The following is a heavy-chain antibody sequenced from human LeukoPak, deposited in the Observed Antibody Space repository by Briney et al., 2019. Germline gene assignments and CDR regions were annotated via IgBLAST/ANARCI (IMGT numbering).Heavy chain of an antibody. CDR2: IRSKAYGGTT. J-gene: IGHJ3*02. V-gene: IGHV3-49*04. D-gene: IGHD2-2*01. CDR1: GFTFGDYA. CDR3: TREEILASSNAFDI. Sequence: PGRSLRLSCTASGFTFGDYAMSWVRQAPGKGLEWVGFIRSKAYGGTTEYAASVKGRFTISRDDSKSIAYLQMNSLKTEDTAVYYCTREEILASSNAFDIWGQGTMVTVSS.